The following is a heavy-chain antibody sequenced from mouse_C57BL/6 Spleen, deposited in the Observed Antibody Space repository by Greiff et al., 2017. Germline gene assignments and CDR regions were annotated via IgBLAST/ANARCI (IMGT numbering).Heavy chain of an antibody. D-gene: IGHD2-3*01. CDR3: AGDGYYVGWYFDV. J-gene: IGHJ1*03. Sequence: VQLKQSGPELVKPGASVKMSCKASGYTFTDYNMHWVHQSHGKSLEWIGYINPNNGGTSYNQKFKGKATLTVNKSSSTAYMELRSLTSEDAAVYFCAGDGYYVGWYFDVWGTGTTVTVSS. CDR1: GYTFTDYN. V-gene: IGHV1-22*01. CDR2: INPNNGGT.